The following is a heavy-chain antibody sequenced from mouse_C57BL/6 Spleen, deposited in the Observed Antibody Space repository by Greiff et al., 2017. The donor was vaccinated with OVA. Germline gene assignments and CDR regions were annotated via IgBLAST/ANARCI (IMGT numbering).Heavy chain of an antibody. CDR1: GYSITSGYY. D-gene: IGHD1-1*01. J-gene: IGHJ2*01. CDR2: ISYDGSN. CDR3: ARVSTVVATGGYFDY. Sequence: EVQLKESGPGLVKPSQSLSLTCSVTGYSITSGYYWNWIRQFPGNKLEWMGYISYDGSNNYNPSLKNRISITRDTSKNQFFLKLNSVTTEDTATYYCARVSTVVATGGYFDYWGQGTTLTVSS. V-gene: IGHV3-6*01.